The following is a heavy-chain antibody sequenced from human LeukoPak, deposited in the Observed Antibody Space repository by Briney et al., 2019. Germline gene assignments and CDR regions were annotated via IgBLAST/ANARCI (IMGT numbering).Heavy chain of an antibody. CDR3: AKDNDLLTGYPNWFDP. CDR2: ISNSGSTK. Sequence: GGSLRLSCAASGFTFSSYEMNWIRQAPGKGLEWISYISNSGSTKYYADSVKGRFTISRDNSKDSLYLQMNSLRVDDTAVYYCAKDNDLLTGYPNWFDPWGQGTLVTVSS. CDR1: GFTFSSYE. D-gene: IGHD3-9*01. J-gene: IGHJ5*02. V-gene: IGHV3-48*03.